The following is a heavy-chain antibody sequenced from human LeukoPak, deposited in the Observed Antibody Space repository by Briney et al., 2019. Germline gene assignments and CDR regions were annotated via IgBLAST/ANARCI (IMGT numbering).Heavy chain of an antibody. CDR2: IYYSGST. V-gene: IGHV4-59*08. CDR3: ARGTVTILDY. CDR1: GGSISSYY. J-gene: IGHJ4*02. D-gene: IGHD4-17*01. Sequence: SETLSLTCTVSGGSISSYYWSWLRQPPGKGLEWIGYIYYSGSTNYNPSLKSRVTISVDTSKNQFSLKLSSVTAADTAVYYCARGTVTILDYWGQGTLVTVSS.